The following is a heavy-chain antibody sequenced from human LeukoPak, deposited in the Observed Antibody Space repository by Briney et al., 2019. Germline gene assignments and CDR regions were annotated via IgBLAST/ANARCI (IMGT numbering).Heavy chain of an antibody. J-gene: IGHJ6*02. Sequence: PGGSLRLSCAASGFTFSSYAMHWVRQAPGKGLEWVAVISYDGSNKYYADSVKGRFTISRDNSKNTLYLQMNSLRAEDTAVYYCARVLWGPRDYGMDVWGQGTTVTVSS. V-gene: IGHV3-30-3*01. CDR1: GFTFSSYA. D-gene: IGHD3-16*01. CDR2: ISYDGSNK. CDR3: ARVLWGPRDYGMDV.